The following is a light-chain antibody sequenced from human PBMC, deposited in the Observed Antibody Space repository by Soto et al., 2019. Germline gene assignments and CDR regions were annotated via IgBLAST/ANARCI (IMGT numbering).Light chain of an antibody. CDR3: QHWS. V-gene: IGKV1-5*03. CDR2: KAS. CDR1: QTINRW. Sequence: DIQMTQSPSTLSASVGDRVTITCRASQTINRWLAWYQQKPGEVPKLLIYKASVLESGVPSRFSGSGSGTEFTLTISRLQPEDVATYYCQHWSFGRGTKVDIK. J-gene: IGKJ1*01.